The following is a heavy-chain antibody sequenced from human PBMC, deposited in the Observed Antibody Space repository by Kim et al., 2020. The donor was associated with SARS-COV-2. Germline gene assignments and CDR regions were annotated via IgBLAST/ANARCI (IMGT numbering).Heavy chain of an antibody. CDR2: IYYSGST. CDR1: GGSISSYY. Sequence: SETLSLTCTVSGGSISSYYWSWIRQPPGKGLEWIGYIYYSGSTNYNPSLKSRVTISVDTSKNQFSLKLSSVTAADTAVYYCARQARSGGSCRDWGQGTLVTLSS. D-gene: IGHD2-15*01. J-gene: IGHJ4*02. CDR3: ARQARSGGSCRD. V-gene: IGHV4-59*08.